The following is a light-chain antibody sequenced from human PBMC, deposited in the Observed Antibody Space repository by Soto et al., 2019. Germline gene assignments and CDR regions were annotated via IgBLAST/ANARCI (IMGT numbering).Light chain of an antibody. CDR1: QSVSSSY. J-gene: IGKJ5*01. Sequence: EIVLTQSPGTLSLSPGERATLSCRASQSVSSSYLAWYQQKPAQAPRLLIYGASSRPPGIPDRFSGSGSGTDFILTISRLEPEDFAVYYCQQCGTSPITFGQGTRLEIK. V-gene: IGKV3-20*01. CDR3: QQCGTSPIT. CDR2: GAS.